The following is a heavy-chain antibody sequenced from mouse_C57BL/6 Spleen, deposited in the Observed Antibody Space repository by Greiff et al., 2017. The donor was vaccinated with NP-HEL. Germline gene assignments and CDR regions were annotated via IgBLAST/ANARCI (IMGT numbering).Heavy chain of an antibody. Sequence: EVQVVESGGGLVQPKGSLKLSCAASGFSFNTYAMNWVRQAPGKGLEWVARIRSKSNNYATYYADSVKDRFTISRDDSESMLYLQMNNLKTEDTAMYYCVRGATVALDYWGQGTTLTVSS. CDR1: GFSFNTYA. CDR2: IRSKSNNYAT. J-gene: IGHJ2*01. D-gene: IGHD1-1*01. V-gene: IGHV10-1*01. CDR3: VRGATVALDY.